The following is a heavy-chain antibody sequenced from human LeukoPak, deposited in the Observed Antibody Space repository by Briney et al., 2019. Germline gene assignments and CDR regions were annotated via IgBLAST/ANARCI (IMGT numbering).Heavy chain of an antibody. V-gene: IGHV3-23*01. D-gene: IGHD3-3*01. Sequence: PGGSLRLSCAASGFTFSNHGLNWVRQAPGKGLEWVSAISDGGETFYADSVKGRFTISRDNSKNTLYLQMNSLRAEDTAVYYCAKGPIGLASNWFDPWGQGTLVTVSS. CDR2: ISDGGET. CDR3: AKGPIGLASNWFDP. CDR1: GFTFSNHG. J-gene: IGHJ5*02.